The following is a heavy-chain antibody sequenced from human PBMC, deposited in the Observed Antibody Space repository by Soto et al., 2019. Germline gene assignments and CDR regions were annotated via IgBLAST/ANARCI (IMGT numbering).Heavy chain of an antibody. Sequence: EVRLAQSGGELKKPGESLKISCKGSGYSFTYYWIAWVRQRPGKDLEWMGIIYPNDADTRYNPAFQGQVTISADKSISTAYLQWTSLKTSDTAMSYCARVPSVVTPGNDYFGVDVWGQGTTVIVSS. CDR2: IYPNDADT. CDR1: GYSFTYYW. CDR3: ARVPSVVTPGNDYFGVDV. J-gene: IGHJ6*02. V-gene: IGHV5-51*01. D-gene: IGHD2-15*01.